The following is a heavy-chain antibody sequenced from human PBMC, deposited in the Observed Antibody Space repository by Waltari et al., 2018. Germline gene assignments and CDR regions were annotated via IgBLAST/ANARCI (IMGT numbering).Heavy chain of an antibody. CDR3: ARGTYYDSPFFDY. V-gene: IGHV3-48*03. CDR1: GFTFRRYE. J-gene: IGHJ4*02. Sequence: EVQLVESGGGLVQPGGSLRLSCAASGFTFRRYEMTWVRQAPGKGLEWVSYISSSGSTIYYADSVKGRFTISRDNAKNSLYLQMNSLRAEDTAVYYCARGTYYDSPFFDYWGQGTLVTVSS. D-gene: IGHD3-3*01. CDR2: ISSSGSTI.